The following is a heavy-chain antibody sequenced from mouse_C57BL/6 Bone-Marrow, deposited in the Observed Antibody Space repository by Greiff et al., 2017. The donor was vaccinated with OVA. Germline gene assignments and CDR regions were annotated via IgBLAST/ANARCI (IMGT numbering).Heavy chain of an antibody. Sequence: EVKLMESGPGLVKPSQSLSLTCSVTGYSITSGYYWNWIRQFPGNKLEWMGYISYDGSNNYNPSLKNRISITRDTSKNQFFLKLNSVTTEDTATYYCASGSYSNWYFDVWGTGTTVTVSS. D-gene: IGHD1-1*02. V-gene: IGHV3-6*01. CDR3: ASGSYSNWYFDV. CDR2: ISYDGSN. CDR1: GYSITSGYY. J-gene: IGHJ1*03.